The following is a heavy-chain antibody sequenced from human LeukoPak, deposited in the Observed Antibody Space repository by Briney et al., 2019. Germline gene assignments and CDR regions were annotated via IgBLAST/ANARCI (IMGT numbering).Heavy chain of an antibody. D-gene: IGHD5-18*01. J-gene: IGHJ4*02. V-gene: IGHV3-33*01. CDR2: IWYDGSNK. CDR3: ARGGDTREVLGY. CDR1: GFTFSSYG. Sequence: GRSLRLSCAASGFTFSSYGMHWVRQAPGKGLEWVAVIWYDGSNKYYADSVKGRFTISRDNSKNTLYLQMNSLRAEDTAVYYCARGGDTREVLGYWGQGTLVTVSP.